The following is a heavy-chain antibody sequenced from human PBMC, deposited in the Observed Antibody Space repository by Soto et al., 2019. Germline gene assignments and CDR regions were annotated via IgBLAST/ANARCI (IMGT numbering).Heavy chain of an antibody. J-gene: IGHJ5*02. CDR2: INPSGGST. CDR3: ARAVTTISTNTP. V-gene: IGHV1-46*01. Sequence: ASVKVSCKASGYTFTSYYVHWVRQAPGQGLEWMAIINPSGGSTSYAQKFQDRVTTTRDTSTSTVYMELSSLRSEDTAVYYCARAVTTISTNTPWGQGTPVTVSS. D-gene: IGHD4-4*01. CDR1: GYTFTSYY.